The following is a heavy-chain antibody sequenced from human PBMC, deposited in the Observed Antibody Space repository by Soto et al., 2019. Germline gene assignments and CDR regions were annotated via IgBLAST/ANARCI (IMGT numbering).Heavy chain of an antibody. CDR2: IIPISGTA. Sequence: QVQLVQSGAEVKKPGSSVKVSCKASGGTFSSYAISWVRQAPGQGLEWMGGIIPISGTANYAQKFQGRVTITADESTSTAYMELSSQRSEDTAVYYCGRSQGSSTSLAIYYYYYYGVDVWGQGTTVTVSS. V-gene: IGHV1-69*01. CDR1: GGTFSSYA. D-gene: IGHD2-2*01. CDR3: GRSQGSSTSLAIYYYYYYGVDV. J-gene: IGHJ6*02.